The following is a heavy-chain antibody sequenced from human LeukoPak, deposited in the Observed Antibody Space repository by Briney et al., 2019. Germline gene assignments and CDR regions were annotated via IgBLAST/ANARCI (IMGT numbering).Heavy chain of an antibody. J-gene: IGHJ3*02. CDR2: ISSSSSTI. CDR3: ARAGQNGAFDI. Sequence: GGSLRLSCAASGFTFSSYSMNWVRQAPGKGLEWVSYISSSSSTIYYADSVKGRFTISRDNAKNSLYLQMNSLRAEDTALYHCARAGQNGAFDIWGQGTMVTVSS. V-gene: IGHV3-48*04. CDR1: GFTFSSYS. D-gene: IGHD1-1*01.